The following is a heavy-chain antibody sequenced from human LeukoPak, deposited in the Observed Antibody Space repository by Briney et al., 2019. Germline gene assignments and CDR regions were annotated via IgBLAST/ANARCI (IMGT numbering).Heavy chain of an antibody. D-gene: IGHD5-12*01. Sequence: GGSLRLSCAASGFTFSDYYMSWIRQAPGKGLEWVSYISSSGSTIYYADSVKGRFTISRDNAKNSLYLQMNSLRAEDTAVYCCARDRVGGIVATIYYFDYWGQGTLVTVSS. CDR3: ARDRVGGIVATIYYFDY. J-gene: IGHJ4*02. CDR2: ISSSGSTI. CDR1: GFTFSDYY. V-gene: IGHV3-11*01.